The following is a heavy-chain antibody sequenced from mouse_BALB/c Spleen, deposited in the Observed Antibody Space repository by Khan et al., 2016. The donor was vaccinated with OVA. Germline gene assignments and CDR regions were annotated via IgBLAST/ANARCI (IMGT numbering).Heavy chain of an antibody. CDR2: VSIGGGSP. Sequence: EVELVESGGDLVKPGGSLKLSCAASGFTFSTYGMSWVLQPPDKRLKWVATVSIGGGSPYYQDIVKGRFTITRDNAKNTLYLQMSSLKSEDTAMFYCARLAYYYDSEGFAYWGQGTLVTVSA. CDR1: GFTFSTYG. J-gene: IGHJ3*01. CDR3: ARLAYYYDSEGFAY. V-gene: IGHV5-6*01. D-gene: IGHD1-1*01.